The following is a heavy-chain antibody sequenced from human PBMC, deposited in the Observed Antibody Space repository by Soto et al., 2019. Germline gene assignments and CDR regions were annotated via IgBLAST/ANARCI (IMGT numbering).Heavy chain of an antibody. CDR3: AHRVGLQGNWNGGSFDF. CDR2: IYWDDGK. D-gene: IGHD1-1*01. V-gene: IGHV2-5*02. J-gene: IGHJ4*02. CDR1: GFSLSTGGVG. Sequence: SGPTLVNPTQTLTLTCTFSGFSLSTGGVGVGWIRQPPGKALEHLALIYWDDGKRYNPSLKSRLTITKDTSKNQVVLMMTNMGPLDTATYFCAHRVGLQGNWNGGSFDFWGQGALVTVSS.